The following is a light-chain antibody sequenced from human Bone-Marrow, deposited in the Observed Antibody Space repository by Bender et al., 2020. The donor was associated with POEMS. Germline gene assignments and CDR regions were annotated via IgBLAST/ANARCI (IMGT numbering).Light chain of an antibody. Sequence: QSALTQPASVSESPGQSITVSCTGDNTDLGPHSVVSWYQQHPGRVPKVMIYEDTKRPSGVSDRFSASRSGRTDSLTISGIQAEDEADYYCSSYDATTTLFVFGSGTKVSVL. CDR2: EDT. CDR3: SSYDATTTLFV. V-gene: IGLV2-23*02. J-gene: IGLJ1*01. CDR1: NTDLGPHSV.